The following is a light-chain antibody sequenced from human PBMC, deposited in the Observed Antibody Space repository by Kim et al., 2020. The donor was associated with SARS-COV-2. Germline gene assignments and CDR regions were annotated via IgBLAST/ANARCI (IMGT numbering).Light chain of an antibody. CDR1: QGISSA. V-gene: IGKV1-13*02. CDR3: QQFNSFPLT. CDR2: DAS. J-gene: IGKJ4*02. Sequence: AIQLTQSPSSLSASVGDRVTITCRASQGISSALAWYQQKPGKAPKLLIYDASSLESGVPSRFSASGSGTDFTHTINSLQPEDFATYYCQQFNSFPLTFGGGTKVDIK.